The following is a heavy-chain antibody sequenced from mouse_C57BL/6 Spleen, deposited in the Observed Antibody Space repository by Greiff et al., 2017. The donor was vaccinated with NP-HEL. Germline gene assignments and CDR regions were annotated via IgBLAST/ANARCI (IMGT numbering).Heavy chain of an antibody. Sequence: QVQLQQPGAELVKPGASVKMSCKASGYTFTSYWITWVKQRPGQGLEWIGDIYPGSGSTNYNEKFKSKATLTVDTSSSTAYMQLSSLTAEDSAVYYCAREERTYYAMDYWGQGTSVTVSS. CDR3: AREERTYYAMDY. V-gene: IGHV1-55*01. J-gene: IGHJ4*01. CDR1: GYTFTSYW. CDR2: IYPGSGST.